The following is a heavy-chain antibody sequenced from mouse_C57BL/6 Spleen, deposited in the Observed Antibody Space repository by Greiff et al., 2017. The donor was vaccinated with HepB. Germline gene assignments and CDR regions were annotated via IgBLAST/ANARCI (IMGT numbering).Heavy chain of an antibody. D-gene: IGHD1-1*01. CDR1: GYTFTDHT. CDR3: ARKGYYYGSSGGTWFAY. CDR2: IYPRDGST. J-gene: IGHJ3*01. V-gene: IGHV1-78*01. Sequence: QVQLQQSDAELVKPGASVKISCKVSGYTFTDHTIHWMKQRPEQGLEWIGYIYPRDGSTKYNEKFKGKATLTADKSSSTAYMQLNSLTSEDSAVYFCARKGYYYGSSGGTWFAYWGQGTLVTVSA.